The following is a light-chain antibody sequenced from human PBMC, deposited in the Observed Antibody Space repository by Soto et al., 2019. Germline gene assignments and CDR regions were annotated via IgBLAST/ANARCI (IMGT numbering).Light chain of an antibody. Sequence: DIQMTQSPSSLSASLGDRVTITCRASQNIDNYLNWYQQKPGEAPNLLIFGASTLQSGVPSRFSGSGSGTDFTLTISSLQPEDFATYYCQQSYSTLWTFGQGTKVDIK. CDR2: GAS. V-gene: IGKV1-39*01. CDR1: QNIDNY. J-gene: IGKJ1*01. CDR3: QQSYSTLWT.